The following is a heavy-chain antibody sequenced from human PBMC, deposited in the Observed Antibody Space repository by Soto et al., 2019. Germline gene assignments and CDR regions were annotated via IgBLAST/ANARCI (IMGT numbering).Heavy chain of an antibody. J-gene: IGHJ4*02. CDR1: VYGFTSYW. Sequence: PGESLKISCKGSVYGFTSYWIGWVRQMPGKGLEWMGIIYPGDSDTRYSPSFQGQVTISADKSISTAYLQWSSLKASDTAMYYCASIRTTVTTTTHLYFEYLGQGTLVIVSS. CDR3: ASIRTTVTTTTHLYFEY. CDR2: IYPGDSDT. D-gene: IGHD4-17*01. V-gene: IGHV5-51*01.